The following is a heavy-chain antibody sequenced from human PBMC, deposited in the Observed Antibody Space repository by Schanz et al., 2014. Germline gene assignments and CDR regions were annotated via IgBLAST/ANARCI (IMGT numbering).Heavy chain of an antibody. J-gene: IGHJ4*02. D-gene: IGHD4-17*01. CDR2: ISSDGRST. Sequence: VQLVESGGGVVQPGRSLRLSCAGSGFSFSGFGMHWVRQAPGKGLVWVSRISSDGRSTNYADSVKGRFTISRDNAKNALYLQMNSLRAEDTAVYYCVRDTDYHFDYWGQGTLVTVSS. CDR1: GFSFSGFG. V-gene: IGHV3-74*01. CDR3: VRDTDYHFDY.